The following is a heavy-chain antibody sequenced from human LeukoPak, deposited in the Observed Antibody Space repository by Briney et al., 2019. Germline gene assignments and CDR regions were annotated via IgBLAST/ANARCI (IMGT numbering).Heavy chain of an antibody. Sequence: SQTLTLTCAISGDSVTRTDGGWNWIRQSPSRGLEWLGRTYYSSKWYYDDLLSVESRISIKPDTSKNQLTLQLNSVTPEDTALYFCARGGLVRGSINSFIAFDVWGQGIMVTVSS. J-gene: IGHJ3*01. D-gene: IGHD3-10*01. CDR2: TYYSSKWYY. V-gene: IGHV6-1*01. CDR1: GDSVTRTDGG. CDR3: ARGGLVRGSINSFIAFDV.